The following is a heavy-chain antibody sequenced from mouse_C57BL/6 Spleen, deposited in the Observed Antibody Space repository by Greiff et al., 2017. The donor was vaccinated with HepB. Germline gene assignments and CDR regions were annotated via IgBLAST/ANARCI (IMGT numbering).Heavy chain of an antibody. Sequence: QVQLQQSGAELVKPGASVKMSCKASGYTFTSYWITWVKQRPGQGLEWIGDIYPGSGSTNYNEKFKSKATLTVDTSSSTAYMQLSSLTSEDSAVYYCARRSTMITDWYFDVWGTGTTVTVSS. D-gene: IGHD2-4*01. CDR2: IYPGSGST. CDR1: GYTFTSYW. J-gene: IGHJ1*03. V-gene: IGHV1-55*01. CDR3: ARRSTMITDWYFDV.